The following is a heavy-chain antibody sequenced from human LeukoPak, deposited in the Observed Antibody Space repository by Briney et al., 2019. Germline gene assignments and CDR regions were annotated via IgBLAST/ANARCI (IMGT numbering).Heavy chain of an antibody. CDR2: INRDGSIT. V-gene: IGHV3-74*01. D-gene: IGHD5-24*01. CDR3: AREYGYNTAHFDY. Sequence: GGSLRFSCAASGFTFSNYWMHWVRQAPGKGLVWVSRINRDGSITSYADSVKGRSIISRDNAKSTLYLQMNSLRAESTAVYYCAREYGYNTAHFDYWGQGTLVTVSS. J-gene: IGHJ4*02. CDR1: GFTFSNYW.